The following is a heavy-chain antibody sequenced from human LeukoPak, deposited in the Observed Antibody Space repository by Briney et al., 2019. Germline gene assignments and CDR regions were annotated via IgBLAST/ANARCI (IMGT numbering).Heavy chain of an antibody. CDR2: IRGTANTYAT. V-gene: IGHV3-73*01. J-gene: IGHJ4*02. CDR3: SSPAHDFDFWSGYYAY. CDR1: GFTFSDSA. Sequence: GGSLRLSCAASGFTFSDSAIHWVRRAAGKGLEWVGRIRGTANTYATAYSASVRGRFTISRDDSKNTAYLQMNSLKSEDTAVYYCSSPAHDFDFWSGYYAYWGQGTLVSVSS. D-gene: IGHD3-3*01.